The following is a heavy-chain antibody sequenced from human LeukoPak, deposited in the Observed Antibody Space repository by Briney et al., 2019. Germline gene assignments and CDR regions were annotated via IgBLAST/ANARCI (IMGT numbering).Heavy chain of an antibody. V-gene: IGHV4-59*01. J-gene: IGHJ5*02. CDR3: AKAVAAAGRFGFDP. CDR1: GGSISTYY. D-gene: IGHD6-13*01. Sequence: SETLSLTCTVSGGSISTYYWSWIRQPPGKGLEWIGYIYNSGSTNYNPSLQSRLTISVDTSKNQFSLRLTSVTAADTAVYYCAKAVAAAGRFGFDPWGQGTLATVSS. CDR2: IYNSGST.